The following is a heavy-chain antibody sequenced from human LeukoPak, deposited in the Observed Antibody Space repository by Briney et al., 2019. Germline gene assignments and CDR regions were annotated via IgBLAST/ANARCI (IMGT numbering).Heavy chain of an antibody. Sequence: PSETLSLTCTVSGGSISSSSYYWGWIRQPPGKGLEWIGSIYYSGSTNYNPSLKSRVTISVDTSKNQFSLKLSSVTAADTAVYYCARMRSYFPNLVVPAALYYYYGMDVWGQGTTVTVSS. CDR3: ARMRSYFPNLVVPAALYYYYGMDV. CDR2: IYYSGST. V-gene: IGHV4-39*07. J-gene: IGHJ6*02. D-gene: IGHD2-2*01. CDR1: GGSISSSSYY.